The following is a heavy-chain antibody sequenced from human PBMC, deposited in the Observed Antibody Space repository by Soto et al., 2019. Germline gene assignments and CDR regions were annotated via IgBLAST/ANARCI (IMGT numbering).Heavy chain of an antibody. CDR1: GFTFSHYG. D-gene: IGHD1-26*01. CDR3: ARVLDLHGANPDAIDI. J-gene: IGHJ3*02. Sequence: QVQLVESGGGVVQPGRSLRLSCAASGFTFSHYGMHWVRQAPGKGLEWVAFVFNDGRNKYFADSVTGRFTISRDNSRNTMYLQMNSLRGEDTAVYYCARVLDLHGANPDAIDIWGQGTMVTVSS. V-gene: IGHV3-33*01. CDR2: VFNDGRNK.